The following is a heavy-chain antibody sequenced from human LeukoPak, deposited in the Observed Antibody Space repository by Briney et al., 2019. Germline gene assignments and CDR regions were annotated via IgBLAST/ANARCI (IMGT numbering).Heavy chain of an antibody. J-gene: IGHJ5*02. CDR2: INWNGGST. Sequence: GGSLRLSCAASGFTFDDYGMSWVRQAPGKGLEWVSGINWNGGSTGYADSVKGRFTISRDNAKNSLYLQMNSLRAEDTAVYYCARDDGDMITFGGVIARWGQGTLVTVSS. CDR3: ARDDGDMITFGGVIAR. V-gene: IGHV3-20*04. D-gene: IGHD3-16*01. CDR1: GFTFDDYG.